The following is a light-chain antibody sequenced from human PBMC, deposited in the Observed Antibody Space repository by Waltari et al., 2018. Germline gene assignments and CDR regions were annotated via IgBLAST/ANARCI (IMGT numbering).Light chain of an antibody. CDR1: QSVSGY. J-gene: IGKJ1*01. CDR3: QQYYSYPRT. CDR2: AAY. V-gene: IGKV1-8*01. Sequence: AIRMTQSPSSLSASTGDSVPITCRANQSVSGYLAWYQQKPGKAPKLLIYAAYTLQSGVPSRFSGSCSGTDFTLTISCLQSEDFATYYCQQYYSYPRTFGQGTKVEIK.